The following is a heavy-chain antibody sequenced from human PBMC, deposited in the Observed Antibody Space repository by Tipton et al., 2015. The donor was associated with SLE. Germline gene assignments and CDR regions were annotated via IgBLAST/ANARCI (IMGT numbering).Heavy chain of an antibody. J-gene: IGHJ3*02. CDR3: ARAAFNWNDRDALDI. V-gene: IGHV4-59*01. Sequence: TLSLTCTVSGGSISSYYWSWIRQPPGKGLEWIGYVYYTGSTNYNPSLKSRVAISVDTSKNHFSLRLKSVTAADTAVYFCARAAFNWNDRDALDIWGQGTLVAVSS. CDR1: GGSISSYY. CDR2: VYYTGST. D-gene: IGHD1-1*01.